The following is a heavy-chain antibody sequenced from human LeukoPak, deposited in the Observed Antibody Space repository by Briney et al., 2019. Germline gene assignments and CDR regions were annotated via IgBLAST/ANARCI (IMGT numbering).Heavy chain of an antibody. V-gene: IGHV3-15*01. Sequence: PGGSLRLSCAASRFTYSNAWMSWVRQAPGKGLEWVGRIKSKTDGGTTDYAAPVKGRFTISRDDSKNTLYLQINSLKTEDTAVYYCTTNFHRGVTAPQSWGQGTLVTVSS. CDR3: TTNFHRGVTAPQS. CDR1: RFTYSNAW. D-gene: IGHD2-21*02. CDR2: IKSKTDGGTT. J-gene: IGHJ5*02.